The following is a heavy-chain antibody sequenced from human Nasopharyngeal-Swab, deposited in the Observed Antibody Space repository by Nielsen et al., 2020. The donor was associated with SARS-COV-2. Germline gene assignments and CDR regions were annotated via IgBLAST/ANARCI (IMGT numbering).Heavy chain of an antibody. J-gene: IGHJ3*01. CDR2: IDGNTGNP. CDR3: AGGIGYCTGGRCPDEGFDV. V-gene: IGHV7-4-1*02. D-gene: IGHD2-15*01. Sequence: ASVEVSCKASGYSFNKYIINWVRQAPGQGLEWMGWIDGNTGNPTYAQAFTGRFVFSLDTSVTTAFLQINSLKADDTGMYFCAGGIGYCTGGRCPDEGFDVWGQGTLVTVSS. CDR1: GYSFNKYI.